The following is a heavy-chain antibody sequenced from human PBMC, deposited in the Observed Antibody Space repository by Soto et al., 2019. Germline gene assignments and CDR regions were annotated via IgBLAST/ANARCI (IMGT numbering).Heavy chain of an antibody. CDR2: IYYSGST. Sequence: ASETRSLTWTVSGGSISRYYWSWIRQPPGKGLEWMGYIYYSGSTNYNPSLKSRVTISVDTSKNQFSLKLSSVTAADTAVYYCASEGGCGGDCYGFWFDPWGQGTLVTVSS. V-gene: IGHV4-59*01. J-gene: IGHJ5*02. CDR1: GGSISRYY. CDR3: ASEGGCGGDCYGFWFDP. D-gene: IGHD2-21*02.